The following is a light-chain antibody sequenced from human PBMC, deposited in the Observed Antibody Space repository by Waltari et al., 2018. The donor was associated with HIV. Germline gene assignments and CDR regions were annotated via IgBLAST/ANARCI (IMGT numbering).Light chain of an antibody. CDR1: SSNIGNNY. V-gene: IGLV1-51*01. Sequence: HSVLTQPPSVSAAPGQKVTISCPGSSSNIGNNYVSWYQQFPGTAPKLLIYDNNKRPSGIPDRFSGTKSGTSATLGITGLQTGDEAGYYCGAWDSGLSAWVFGGGTKLTVL. J-gene: IGLJ3*02. CDR3: GAWDSGLSAWV. CDR2: DNN.